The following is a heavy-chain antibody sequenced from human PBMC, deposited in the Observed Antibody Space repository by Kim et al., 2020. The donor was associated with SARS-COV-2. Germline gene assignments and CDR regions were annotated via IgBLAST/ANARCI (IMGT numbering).Heavy chain of an antibody. D-gene: IGHD1-26*01. J-gene: IGHJ1*01. CDR2: IGGSGRTT. Sequence: GGSLRLSCAASGFIFSNYEMNWVRQAPGKGLEWVSYIGGSGRTTYYADSVKGRFIISRDNAENSLYLQMNSLRAEDTAVYYCTRSTSGTYLGQGTLVT. CDR1: GFIFSNYE. V-gene: IGHV3-48*03. CDR3: TRSTSGTY.